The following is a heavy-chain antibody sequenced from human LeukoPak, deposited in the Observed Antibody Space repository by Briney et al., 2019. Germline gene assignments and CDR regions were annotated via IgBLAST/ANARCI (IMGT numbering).Heavy chain of an antibody. CDR1: GGSISSGSYY. J-gene: IGHJ4*02. Sequence: SETLSLTCTVSGGSISSGSYYWSWIRQPAGKGLEWIGRIYTSGSTNYNPSLKSRVTISVDTSKNQFSLKLSSVTAADTAVYYCASTRWFGEFIQHTFDYWGQETLVTVSS. V-gene: IGHV4-61*02. CDR3: ASTRWFGEFIQHTFDY. CDR2: IYTSGST. D-gene: IGHD3-10*01.